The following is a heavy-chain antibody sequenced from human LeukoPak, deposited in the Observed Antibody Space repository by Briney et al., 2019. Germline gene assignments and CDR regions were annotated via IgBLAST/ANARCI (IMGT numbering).Heavy chain of an antibody. V-gene: IGHV3-23*01. CDR2: ISGSGGST. CDR3: AKALLVWFGETHAVEY. Sequence: GGSLRLSCAASGFTFSSYAMSWVRQAPGKGLEWVSAISGSGGSTYYADSVKGRFTISRDNSKNTLYLQMNSLRAEDTAVYYCAKALLVWFGETHAVEYWGQGTLVTVSS. CDR1: GFTFSSYA. D-gene: IGHD3-10*01. J-gene: IGHJ4*02.